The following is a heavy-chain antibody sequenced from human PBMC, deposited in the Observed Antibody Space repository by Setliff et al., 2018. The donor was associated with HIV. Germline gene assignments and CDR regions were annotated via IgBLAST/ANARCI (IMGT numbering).Heavy chain of an antibody. CDR3: TRDTLSRCFDY. V-gene: IGHV3-49*03. CDR1: GFTFGDYA. D-gene: IGHD4-17*01. CDR2: VRGIAYGGTT. Sequence: GGSLRLSCTATGFTFGDYAMSWFRQAPGKGLEWVGLVRGIAYGGTTEYAASVRGRFTISRDDSKNIAYLQMNSLKTEDTAVYCCTRDTLSRCFDYWGQGTLVTVSS. J-gene: IGHJ4*02.